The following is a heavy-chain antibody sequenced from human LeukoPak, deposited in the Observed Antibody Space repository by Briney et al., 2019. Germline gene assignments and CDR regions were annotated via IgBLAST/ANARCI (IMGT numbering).Heavy chain of an antibody. D-gene: IGHD2-2*01. J-gene: IGHJ3*02. V-gene: IGHV4-31*03. CDR3: ARVFCSSASCSDYDAFDI. Sequence: SETLSLTCTVSGGSISSGGYYWSWIRQHPGKGLEWIGYIYYSGSTYSNPSLKGRVTISVDTSKNQFSLKLSSVTAADTAVYYCARVFCSSASCSDYDAFDIWGQGTMVTVSS. CDR2: IYYSGST. CDR1: GGSISSGGYY.